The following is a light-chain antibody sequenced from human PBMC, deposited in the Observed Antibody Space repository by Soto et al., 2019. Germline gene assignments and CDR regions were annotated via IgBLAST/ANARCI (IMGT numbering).Light chain of an antibody. CDR3: QQYNNWPPLT. J-gene: IGKJ4*01. V-gene: IGKV3-15*01. CDR2: GAS. Sequence: EIVMTQSPATLSVSPGESATLSCRASQSVNSNLAWYQQKPGQAPRLLIYGASTRATDIPARFSGSGSGTEFTLTIGSLQSEDFAIYYCQQYNNWPPLTFGGGTKVEIK. CDR1: QSVNSN.